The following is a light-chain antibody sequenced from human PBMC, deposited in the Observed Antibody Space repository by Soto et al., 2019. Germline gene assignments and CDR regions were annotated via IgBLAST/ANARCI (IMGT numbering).Light chain of an antibody. Sequence: DIQMTQSPSTLSASVGDRVTISCRASQAISSFLAWYQHKPGKAPKLLIYDASTLQTGVPSRFRGSGFGTEFTLTISGLQPADFATYYCQQHDDYSHATFGQGTK. J-gene: IGKJ2*01. CDR3: QQHDDYSHAT. CDR2: DAS. CDR1: QAISSF. V-gene: IGKV1-5*01.